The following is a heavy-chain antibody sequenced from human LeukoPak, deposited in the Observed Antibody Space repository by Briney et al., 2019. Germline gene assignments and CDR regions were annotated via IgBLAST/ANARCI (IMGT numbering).Heavy chain of an antibody. CDR3: ARDRYDFWSGYYTPAAFDI. CDR1: GSTFSNAW. CDR2: IYTSGST. V-gene: IGHV4-4*08. D-gene: IGHD3-3*01. J-gene: IGHJ3*02. Sequence: PGGSLRLSCAASGSTFSNAWMSWVRQAPGKGLEWIGRIYTSGSTNYNPSLKSRVTISVDTSKNQFSLKLTSVTAADTAVYYCARDRYDFWSGYYTPAAFDIWGQGTMVTVSS.